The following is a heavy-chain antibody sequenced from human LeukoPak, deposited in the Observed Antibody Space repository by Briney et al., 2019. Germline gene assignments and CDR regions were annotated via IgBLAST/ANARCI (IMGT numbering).Heavy chain of an antibody. CDR3: AKAFRGLREYYYYMDV. D-gene: IGHD3-16*01. J-gene: IGHJ6*03. CDR2: ISGSAVTT. V-gene: IGHV3-23*01. Sequence: GGSLRLSCAASGFTFSGYGMSWVRQAPGKGLEWVSAISGSAVTTYYGDSVKGRFTISRDNSKNTLYLQMNSLRAEDTAVYYCAKAFRGLREYYYYMDVWGKGTTVTVSS. CDR1: GFTFSGYG.